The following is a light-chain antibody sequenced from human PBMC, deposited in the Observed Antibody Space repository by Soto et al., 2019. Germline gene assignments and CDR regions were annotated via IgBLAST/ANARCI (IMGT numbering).Light chain of an antibody. V-gene: IGLV6-57*04. Sequence: NFMLTQPHSLSESTGKTVTISCTRRSGSIASNYVQWYQQRPSSAPTPVIYEYNKRPSGVPDRFSGSIDSSSNSASLSISGLKTDDEADYYGQSYNSGNVVFGGGPNLTVL. CDR1: SGSIASNY. CDR2: EYN. J-gene: IGLJ2*01. CDR3: QSYNSGNVV.